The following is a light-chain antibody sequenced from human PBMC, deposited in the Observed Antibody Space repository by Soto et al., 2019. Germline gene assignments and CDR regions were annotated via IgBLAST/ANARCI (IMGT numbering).Light chain of an antibody. Sequence: DIQMTQSPSSVSASVGDRVTITCRASQGIGHWLAWYQLRPGKAPKLLIYDASNLESGVPSRFSGSGSGTEFTLTISSLQPEDFGIYYCQQYENYWTFGQGTKVDIK. CDR1: QGIGHW. J-gene: IGKJ1*01. V-gene: IGKV1-5*01. CDR2: DAS. CDR3: QQYENYWT.